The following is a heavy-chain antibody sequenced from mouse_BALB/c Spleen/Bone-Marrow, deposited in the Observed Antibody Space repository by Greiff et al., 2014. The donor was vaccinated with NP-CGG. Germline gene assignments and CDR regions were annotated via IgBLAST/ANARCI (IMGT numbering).Heavy chain of an antibody. CDR2: INPGSGGT. Sequence: VQLQQSGAELVRPGTSVKVSCKASGYAFTNYLIEWVKQRPGQGLEWIGVINPGSGGTNYNEKFKGKATLTADKSPSTAYMQLSSLTSDDSAVYFCARRITTARAMDYWGQGTLVTVSS. V-gene: IGHV1-54*01. CDR1: GYAFTNYL. CDR3: ARRITTARAMDY. D-gene: IGHD1-2*01. J-gene: IGHJ4*01.